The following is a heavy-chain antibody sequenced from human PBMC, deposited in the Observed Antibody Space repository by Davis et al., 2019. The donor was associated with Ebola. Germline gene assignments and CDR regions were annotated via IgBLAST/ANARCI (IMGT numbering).Heavy chain of an antibody. CDR2: ISYDGSNK. V-gene: IGHV3-30-3*01. CDR3: ARVSGDTLTGYRNAFYYYAMDV. CDR1: GFTFSSYA. D-gene: IGHD3-9*01. J-gene: IGHJ6*02. Sequence: PGGSLRLSCAASGFTFSSYAIHWVRQAPGKGLEWVAIISYDGSNKYYADSVKGRFTISRDNSKNTLYLQMNSLRAEDTAVYYRARVSGDTLTGYRNAFYYYAMDVWGQGTTVTVSS.